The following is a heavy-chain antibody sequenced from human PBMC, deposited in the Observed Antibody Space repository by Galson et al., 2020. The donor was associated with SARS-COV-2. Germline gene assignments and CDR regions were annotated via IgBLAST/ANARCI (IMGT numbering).Heavy chain of an antibody. CDR3: ARGASWGREGYFDL. Sequence: SETLSLTCTVSGGSISSYYWSWIRQPPGKGLEWIGYIYYSGSTNYNPSLKSRVTISVDTSKNQFSLKLSSVTAADTAVYYCARGASWGREGYFDLWGRGTLVTVSS. D-gene: IGHD7-27*01. CDR1: GGSISSYY. CDR2: IYYSGST. V-gene: IGHV4-59*13. J-gene: IGHJ2*01.